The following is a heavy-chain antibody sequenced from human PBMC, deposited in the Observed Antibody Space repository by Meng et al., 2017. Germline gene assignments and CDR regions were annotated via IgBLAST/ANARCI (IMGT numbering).Heavy chain of an antibody. CDR2: AYYRSKWYH. CDR3: ARGSYSFDS. J-gene: IGHJ4*02. Sequence: QIQLQQSGPGLVKPSQTLSLICAISGYSVSSNSAAWNWIRQSPSRGLEWLGRAYYRSKWYHDYAESVKSRISIDPDTSKNQFSLQLRSVTPEDSAVYYCARGSYSFDSWGQRTLVTVSS. V-gene: IGHV6-1*01. D-gene: IGHD1-26*01. CDR1: GYSVSSNSAA.